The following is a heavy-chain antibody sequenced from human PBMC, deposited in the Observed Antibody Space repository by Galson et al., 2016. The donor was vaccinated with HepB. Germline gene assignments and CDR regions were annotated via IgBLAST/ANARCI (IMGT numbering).Heavy chain of an antibody. V-gene: IGHV1-18*01. CDR2: IHTDNGDT. D-gene: IGHD2-2*01. CDR3: ARGHCTRTNCYWNFDH. J-gene: IGHJ4*02. Sequence: SVKVSCKVSGYTFTNYYTSWVRQAPGQGLEWLGWIHTDNGDTNYAHIVQGRVTMTTDTSTTTAYMELTSLRSDDTAVYYCARGHCTRTNCYWNFDHWGQGTLVTVSS. CDR1: GYTFTNYY.